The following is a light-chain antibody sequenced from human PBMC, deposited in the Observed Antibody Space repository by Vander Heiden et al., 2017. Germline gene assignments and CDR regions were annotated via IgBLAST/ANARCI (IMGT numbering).Light chain of an antibody. CDR2: AAS. Sequence: DIEITQSPSSMFASVGDRVSITCRTSQGINNWLVWYQQKPGKAPKLLIYAASNLYSGVPPRFSGSGSGTDFTLTISSLQPEDFATYYCEQTNSFPHTFGQGTKVEIK. CDR3: EQTNSFPHT. V-gene: IGKV1-12*01. J-gene: IGKJ2*01. CDR1: QGINNW.